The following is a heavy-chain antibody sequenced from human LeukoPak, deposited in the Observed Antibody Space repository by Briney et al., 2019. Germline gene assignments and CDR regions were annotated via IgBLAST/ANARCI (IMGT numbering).Heavy chain of an antibody. V-gene: IGHV3-23*01. CDR3: AKGHDYYCSGSYFDY. CDR1: GFTFTRYA. J-gene: IGHJ4*02. D-gene: IGHD3-10*01. CDR2: ISGSGGST. Sequence: GGSLRLSCAASGFTFTRYAMSWVRQAPGKGLEWVSAISGSGGSTYDADSVKGRFTISRDNTKNTQYLQMNSLRVYDTAVYYCAKGHDYYCSGSYFDYWGQGTLVTVST.